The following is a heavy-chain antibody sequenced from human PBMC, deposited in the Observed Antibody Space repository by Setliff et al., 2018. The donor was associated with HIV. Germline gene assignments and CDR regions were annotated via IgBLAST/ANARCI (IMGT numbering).Heavy chain of an antibody. CDR3: ARGDYYDSGSYSPGGDVFDI. V-gene: IGHV1-18*01. CDR2: ISTYNGHT. Sequence: RASVKVSCKASGYTFTTYAINWVRQAPGQGLEDMGWISTYNGHTSYARKFQGRVTMTTDTSTNTAYMELRTLRSDDTAVYYCARGDYYDSGSYSPGGDVFDIWGRGTVVTVSS. D-gene: IGHD3-22*01. J-gene: IGHJ3*02. CDR1: GYTFTTYA.